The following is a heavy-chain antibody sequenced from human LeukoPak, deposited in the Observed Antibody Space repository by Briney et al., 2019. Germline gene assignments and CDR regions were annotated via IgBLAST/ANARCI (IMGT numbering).Heavy chain of an antibody. J-gene: IGHJ5*02. CDR2: MNPNSGNT. D-gene: IGHD4-11*01. V-gene: IGHV1-8*01. Sequence: ASVKVSCKASGYTFTSYDINWERQATGQGLEWMGWMNPNSGNTGYAQKFQGRVTMTRNTSISTAYMELSSLRSEDTAVYYCARGRGTTEKGDWFDPWGQGTLVTVSS. CDR3: ARGRGTTEKGDWFDP. CDR1: GYTFTSYD.